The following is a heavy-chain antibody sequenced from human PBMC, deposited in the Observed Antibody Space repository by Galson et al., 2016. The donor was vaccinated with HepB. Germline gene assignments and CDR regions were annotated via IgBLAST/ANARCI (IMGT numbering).Heavy chain of an antibody. CDR2: IISSGSYT. CDR1: GFNFRDSY. Sequence: SLRLSCAASGFNFRDSYMSWIRQAPGKGLEWISYIISSGSYTNYAESVKGRFTISKDNAKNSLHLEMTNLRVEDTAVYYCARDPGPGLRGYFDFWGPGILVTVSS. D-gene: IGHD3-10*01. J-gene: IGHJ4*02. CDR3: ARDPGPGLRGYFDF. V-gene: IGHV3-11*06.